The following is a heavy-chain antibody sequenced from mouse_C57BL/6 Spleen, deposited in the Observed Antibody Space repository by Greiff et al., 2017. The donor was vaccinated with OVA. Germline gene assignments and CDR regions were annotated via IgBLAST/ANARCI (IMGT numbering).Heavy chain of an antibody. CDR1: GYTFTSYG. CDR3: ARHYGSSYDWFAY. V-gene: IGHV1-81*01. Sequence: VQVVESGAELARPGASVKLSCKASGYTFTSYGISWVKQRTGQGLEWIGEIYPRSGNTYYNEKFKGKATLTADKSSSTAYMELRSLTSEDSAVYFCARHYGSSYDWFAYWGQGTLVTVSA. CDR2: IYPRSGNT. D-gene: IGHD1-1*01. J-gene: IGHJ3*01.